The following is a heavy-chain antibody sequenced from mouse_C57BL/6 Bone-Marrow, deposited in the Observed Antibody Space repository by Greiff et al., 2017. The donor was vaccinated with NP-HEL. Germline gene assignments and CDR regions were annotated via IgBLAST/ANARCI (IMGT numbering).Heavy chain of an antibody. D-gene: IGHD1-1*01. CDR2: INPNNGGT. CDR1: GYTFTDYN. V-gene: IGHV1-18*01. CDR3: ARYYYGSPYWYFDV. J-gene: IGHJ1*03. Sequence: EVQLQQSGPELVKPGTSVKIPCKASGYTFTDYNMDWVKQSHGKSLEWIGDINPNNGGTIYNQKFKGKDTLTVGKSYSTALLELRSLTSEDTAVYYCARYYYGSPYWYFDVWGTVTTVTVAS.